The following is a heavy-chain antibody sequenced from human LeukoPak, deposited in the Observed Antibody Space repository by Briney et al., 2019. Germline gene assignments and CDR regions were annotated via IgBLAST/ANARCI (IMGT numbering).Heavy chain of an antibody. CDR1: GGSFSGYY. CDR3: ARGHSSSWSFVDY. J-gene: IGHJ4*02. D-gene: IGHD6-13*01. CDR2: INHSGST. V-gene: IGHV4-34*01. Sequence: PSETLSLTCAVYGGSFSGYYWSWIRQPPGKGLEWIGEINHSGSTNYNPSLKSRVTISVDTSKNQFSLKPSSVTAADTAVYYCARGHSSSWSFVDYWGQGTLVTVSS.